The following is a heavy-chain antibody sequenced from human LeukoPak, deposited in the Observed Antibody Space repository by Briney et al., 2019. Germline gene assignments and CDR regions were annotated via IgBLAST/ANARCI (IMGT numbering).Heavy chain of an antibody. CDR3: ARDQNDVVVPATPEHP. V-gene: IGHV4-39*07. J-gene: IGHJ5*02. CDR2: IYYSGST. D-gene: IGHD2-2*01. Sequence: SETLSLTCTVSGGSISSYYWGWIRQPPGKGLEWIGSIYYSGSTYYNPSLKSRVTISVDTSKNQFSLKLSSVTAADTAVYYCARDQNDVVVPATPEHPWGQGTLVTVSS. CDR1: GGSISSYY.